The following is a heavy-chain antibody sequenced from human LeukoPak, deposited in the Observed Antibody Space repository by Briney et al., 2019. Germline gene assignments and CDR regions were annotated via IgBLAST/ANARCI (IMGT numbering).Heavy chain of an antibody. CDR3: ARRAPRVRGERWFDP. D-gene: IGHD3-10*01. V-gene: IGHV4-34*01. CDR1: GGSFSNYY. CDR2: INHSGST. Sequence: PSETLSLTCAVYGGSFSNYYWSWIRQSPGKGLEWIGEINHSGSTDYNPSLKSRVTISVDPSKNQFSLKLTSVIAADTAVYYCARRAPRVRGERWFDPWGQGTLVTVSP. J-gene: IGHJ5*02.